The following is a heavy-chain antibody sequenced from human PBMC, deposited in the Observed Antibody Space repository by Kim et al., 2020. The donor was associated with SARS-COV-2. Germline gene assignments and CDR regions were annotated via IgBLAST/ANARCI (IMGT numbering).Heavy chain of an antibody. CDR1: GGSISSSSYY. V-gene: IGHV4-39*01. CDR3: ASIMVRGVN. CDR2: IYYSGST. J-gene: IGHJ4*02. D-gene: IGHD3-10*01. Sequence: SETLSLTCTVSGGSISSSSYYWGWIRQPPGKGLEWIGSIYYSGSTYYNPSLKSRVTISVDTSKNQFSLKLSSVTAEDTAVYYCASIMVRGVNWGQGTLDTVAS.